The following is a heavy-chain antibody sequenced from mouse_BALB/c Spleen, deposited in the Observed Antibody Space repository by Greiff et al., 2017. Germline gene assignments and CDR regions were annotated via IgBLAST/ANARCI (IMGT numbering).Heavy chain of an antibody. Sequence: VQLQQSGPELVKPGASVKISCKASGYSFTGYFMNWVMQSHGKSLEWIGRINPYNSDTSYNQKFKGKAKLTAVTSTSTAYMELSSLTNEDSAVYYCTRGDGNYRYYFDYWGQGTTLTVSS. V-gene: IGHV1-20*01. CDR2: INPYNSDT. J-gene: IGHJ2*01. CDR3: TRGDGNYRYYFDY. CDR1: GYSFTGYF. D-gene: IGHD2-1*01.